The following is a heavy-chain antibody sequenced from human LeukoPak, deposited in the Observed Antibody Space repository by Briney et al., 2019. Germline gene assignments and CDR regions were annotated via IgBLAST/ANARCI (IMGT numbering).Heavy chain of an antibody. Sequence: SETLSLTCAVYGGSFSGYYWSWIRQPPGKGLEWIGEINHSGSTNYNPSLKSRVTISVDTSKNQFPLKLSSVTAADTAVYYCARRGYYYSYWGQGTLVTVSS. V-gene: IGHV4-34*01. D-gene: IGHD3-22*01. CDR3: ARRGYYYSY. J-gene: IGHJ4*02. CDR1: GGSFSGYY. CDR2: INHSGST.